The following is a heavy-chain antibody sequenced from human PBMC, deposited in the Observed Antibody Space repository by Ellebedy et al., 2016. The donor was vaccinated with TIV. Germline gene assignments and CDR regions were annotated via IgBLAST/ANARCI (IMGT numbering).Heavy chain of an antibody. CDR1: GGTFSSYA. D-gene: IGHD6-13*01. CDR2: IIPIFGTA. Sequence: SVKVSCXASGGTFSSYAISWVRQAPGQGLEWMGGIIPIFGTANYAQKFQGRVTITADESTSTAYMELSSLRSEDTAVYYCARDIAAAGMRVPFDPWGQGTLVTVSS. CDR3: ARDIAAAGMRVPFDP. V-gene: IGHV1-69*13. J-gene: IGHJ5*02.